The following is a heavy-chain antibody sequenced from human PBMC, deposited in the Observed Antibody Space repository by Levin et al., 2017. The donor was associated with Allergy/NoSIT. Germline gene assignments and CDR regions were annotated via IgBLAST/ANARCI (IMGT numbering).Heavy chain of an antibody. Sequence: WGSLRLSCAASGFTFSNYWMHWVRQAPGKGLVWVSHINSDGSNTNYADSVKGRFTISRDNAKNTLYLQMNSLRDEDTAVYYCARGGCSSTSCLDNWGQGTLVTVSP. D-gene: IGHD2-2*01. J-gene: IGHJ4*02. CDR2: INSDGSNT. V-gene: IGHV3-74*01. CDR3: ARGGCSSTSCLDN. CDR1: GFTFSNYW.